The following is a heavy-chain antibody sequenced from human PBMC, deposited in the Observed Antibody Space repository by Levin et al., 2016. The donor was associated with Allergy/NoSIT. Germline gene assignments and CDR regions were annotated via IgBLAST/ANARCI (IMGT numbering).Heavy chain of an antibody. CDR3: ARDHYGGSFDY. D-gene: IGHD4-23*01. J-gene: IGHJ4*02. CDR1: GFTFSSYS. CDR2: ISSSSSTS. V-gene: IGHV3-48*01. Sequence: GESLKISCAASGFTFSSYSMNWVRQAPGKGLDGVSYISSSSSTSILRQTTVKGRFTISRDNAKNSLYLQMNSLRAEDTAVYYCARDHYGGSFDYWGQGTLVTVSS.